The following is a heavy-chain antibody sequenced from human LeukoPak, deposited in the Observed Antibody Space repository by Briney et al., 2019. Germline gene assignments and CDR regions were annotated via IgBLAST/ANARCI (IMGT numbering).Heavy chain of an antibody. CDR2: IYHSGST. CDR3: AGSRIQLWGGFDP. V-gene: IGHV4-30-2*01. D-gene: IGHD5-18*01. Sequence: SQTLSLTCAVSGGSISSGGYSWSWIRQPPGKGLEWIGYIYHSGSTYHNPSLKSRVTISVDRSKNQFSLKLSSVTAADTAVYYCAGSRIQLWGGFDPWGQGTLVTVSS. J-gene: IGHJ5*02. CDR1: GGSISSGGYS.